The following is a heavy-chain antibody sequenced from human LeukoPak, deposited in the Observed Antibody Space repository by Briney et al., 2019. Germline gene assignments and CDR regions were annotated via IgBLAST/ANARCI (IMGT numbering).Heavy chain of an antibody. CDR2: IYYSGST. V-gene: IGHV4-39*01. CDR1: GGSITSSSYY. CDR3: ASRSRDGYPEYFQH. Sequence: SETLSLTCTVSGGSITSSSYYWGWIRQPPGKGLEWIGSIYYSGSTYYNPSLKSRVTISVDTSKNQFSLKLSSVTAADTAVFYCASRSRDGYPEYFQHWGQGTLVTVSS. J-gene: IGHJ1*01. D-gene: IGHD5-24*01.